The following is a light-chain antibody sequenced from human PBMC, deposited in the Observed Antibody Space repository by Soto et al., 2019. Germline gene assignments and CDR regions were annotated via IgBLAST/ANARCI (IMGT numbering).Light chain of an antibody. V-gene: IGLV3-1*01. Sequence: SYELTQPPSVSVSPGLTASITCSGDKLGDKYACWYQQKPGQSPVLVIYQDSKRPSGIPERFSGSNSGNTATLTISGTQAMDEADYYCQAWDSSTAWVFGTGTKVTVL. CDR2: QDS. CDR3: QAWDSSTAWV. CDR1: KLGDKY. J-gene: IGLJ1*01.